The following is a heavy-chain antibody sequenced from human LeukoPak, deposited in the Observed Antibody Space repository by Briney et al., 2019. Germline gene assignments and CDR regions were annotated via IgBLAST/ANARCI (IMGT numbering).Heavy chain of an antibody. V-gene: IGHV3-33*06. CDR3: AKDRGTMVRGVVGFDP. D-gene: IGHD3-10*01. Sequence: WRTLRLSCAASGCTFSSYGMHWVRKAPGKRLASTAVIWYDGSNKYYADSVKGRFTTSRDNSKNTLYLQMNSLRAEDTAVYYCAKDRGTMVRGVVGFDPWGQGTLVTVSS. CDR1: GCTFSSYG. CDR2: IWYDGSNK. J-gene: IGHJ5*02.